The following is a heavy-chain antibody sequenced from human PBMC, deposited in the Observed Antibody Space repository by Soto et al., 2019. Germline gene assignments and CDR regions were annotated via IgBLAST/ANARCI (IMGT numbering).Heavy chain of an antibody. CDR1: GYTFTSYY. CDR2: INPSGGST. V-gene: IGHV1-46*01. J-gene: IGHJ5*02. CDR3: ARKVGSGSYPNLNWFDP. Sequence: SVTVSCKASGYTFTSYYMHWVRQAPGQGLEWMGIINPSGGSTSYAQKFQGRVTMTRDTSTSTVYMELSSLRSEDTAVYYCARKVGSGSYPNLNWFDPWGQGTLVTVSS. D-gene: IGHD3-10*01.